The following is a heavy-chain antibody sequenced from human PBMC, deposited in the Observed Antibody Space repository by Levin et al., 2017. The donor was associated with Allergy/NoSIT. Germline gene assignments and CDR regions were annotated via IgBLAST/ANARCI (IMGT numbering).Heavy chain of an antibody. V-gene: IGHV3-23*01. CDR2: ISGRSTPV. Sequence: PGGSLRLSCAASGFNFGSYAMTWVRQAPGKGLEWVSIISGRSTPVYYADSVKGRFTISRDNSKDTLYLQMDSLRAEDTAVYYCAKQIEMSGVHYFDYWGQGTLVTVSS. D-gene: IGHD2-8*01. CDR1: GFNFGSYA. CDR3: AKQIEMSGVHYFDY. J-gene: IGHJ4*02.